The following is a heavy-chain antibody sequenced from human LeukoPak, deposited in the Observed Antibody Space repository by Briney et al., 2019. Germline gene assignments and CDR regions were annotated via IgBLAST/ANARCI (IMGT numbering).Heavy chain of an antibody. CDR3: ASTNWNDPSFDY. J-gene: IGHJ4*02. V-gene: IGHV4-31*03. CDR1: GASISSGGYY. Sequence: PSQTLSLTCTVAGASISSGGYYWSWIRQHRGKGLEWIGYIYYSGRTYYNPSLKSRVTISVDTSKNQFSLKLSSVTAADTAVYYCASTNWNDPSFDYWGQGTLVTVSS. CDR2: IYYSGRT. D-gene: IGHD1-1*01.